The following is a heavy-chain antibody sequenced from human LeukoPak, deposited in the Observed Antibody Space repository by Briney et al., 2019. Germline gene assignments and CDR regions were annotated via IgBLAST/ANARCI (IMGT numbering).Heavy chain of an antibody. V-gene: IGHV4-34*01. D-gene: IGHD3-22*01. J-gene: IGHJ4*02. CDR1: GGSFSGYY. CDR3: ARYYDSSGPTALYYFDY. Sequence: PSETLSLTCAVYGGSFSGYYWSWIRQPPGKGLQWIGEINHSGSTNYNPSLKSRVTISVDTPKNQFSLKLTSVTAADTAVYYCARYYDSSGPTALYYFDYWGQGTRVTVSS. CDR2: INHSGST.